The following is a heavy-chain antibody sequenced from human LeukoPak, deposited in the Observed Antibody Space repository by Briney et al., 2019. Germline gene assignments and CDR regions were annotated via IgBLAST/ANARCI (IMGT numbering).Heavy chain of an antibody. CDR2: IRYDGSNK. Sequence: GGSLRLSCAASGFTFSSYGVHWVRQAPGKGLEWVAFIRYDGSNKYYADSVKGRFTISRDNSKNTLYLQMNSPRAEDTAVYYCAKVAARHGNFDYWGQGTLVTVSS. J-gene: IGHJ4*02. CDR1: GFTFSSYG. D-gene: IGHD6-6*01. CDR3: AKVAARHGNFDY. V-gene: IGHV3-30*02.